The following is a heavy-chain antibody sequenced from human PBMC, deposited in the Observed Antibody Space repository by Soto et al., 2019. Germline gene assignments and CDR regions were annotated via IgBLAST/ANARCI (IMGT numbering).Heavy chain of an antibody. CDR1: GYTFTRFG. V-gene: IGHV1-18*01. CDR2: ISGYNGDT. Sequence: RASVKVSCKASGYTFTRFGISWVRQAPGQGLEWMGWISGYNGDTNYAQKFQGRVSMTIDTSTTTAYMELRSLTSDDTAVYYCAKHGPPPYYFYGLDVWG. CDR3: AKHGPPPYYFYGLDV. J-gene: IGHJ6*02.